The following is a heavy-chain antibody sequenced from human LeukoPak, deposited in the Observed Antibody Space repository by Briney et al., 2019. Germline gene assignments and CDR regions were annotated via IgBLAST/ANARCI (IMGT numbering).Heavy chain of an antibody. CDR2: IYYSGST. CDR3: ARGVPYCSGGSCYHYFDY. CDR1: GGSISSSSYY. J-gene: IGHJ4*02. D-gene: IGHD2-15*01. V-gene: IGHV4-39*01. Sequence: KASETLSLTCTVSGGSISSSSYYWGWIRQPPGKGLEWIGSIYYSGSTYYNPSLKSRVTISVDTSKNQFSLKLSSVTAADTAVYYCARGVPYCSGGSCYHYFDYWGQGTLVTVSS.